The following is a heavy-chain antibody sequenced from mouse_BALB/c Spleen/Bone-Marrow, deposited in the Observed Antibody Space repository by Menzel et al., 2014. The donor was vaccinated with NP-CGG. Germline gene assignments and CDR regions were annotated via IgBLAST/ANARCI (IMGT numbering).Heavy chain of an antibody. CDR1: GYNFISYW. Sequence: VKLQESGAELAKPGASVKMSCRASGYNFISYWMHWVKQRPGQGLEWIGYISPSTGYTEYNQKFKDKATLTADKSSSKAYMQLSSLTSEDSAVYYRARNYDYDGGYYAMDYWGQGTSVTVSS. V-gene: IGHV1-7*01. D-gene: IGHD2-4*01. CDR2: ISPSTGYT. J-gene: IGHJ4*01. CDR3: ARNYDYDGGYYAMDY.